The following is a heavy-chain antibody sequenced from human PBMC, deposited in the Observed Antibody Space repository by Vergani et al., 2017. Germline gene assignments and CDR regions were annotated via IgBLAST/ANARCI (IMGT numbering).Heavy chain of an antibody. CDR1: GFTFSSYG. D-gene: IGHD2-21*02. Sequence: QVQLVESGGGVVQPGRSLRLSCAASGFTFSSYGMHWVRQAPGKGLEWVAVILFDGSKKYYADSVKGRFTISRDNSKNTLYLQMNSLRAEDTAVYYCAKDRGDIVVVTAIRSIFDYWGQGTLVTVSS. CDR2: ILFDGSKK. J-gene: IGHJ4*02. CDR3: AKDRGDIVVVTAIRSIFDY. V-gene: IGHV3-30*18.